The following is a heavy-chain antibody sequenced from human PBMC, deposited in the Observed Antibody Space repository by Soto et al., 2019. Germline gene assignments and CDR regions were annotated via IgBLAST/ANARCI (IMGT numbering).Heavy chain of an antibody. CDR2: IYYSGST. CDR1: CGSIRSGGYY. J-gene: IGHJ3*02. D-gene: IGHD2-15*01. Sequence: SDTLSLTCTVSCGSIRSGGYYWSWIRQPPGKGLGWIGYIYYSGSTYYNPSLKSRVTISVDTSKNQFSLKLSSVTAADTAVYYCARDVIYCSGGSCYSTRPDHDAFDIWGQGTMVT. V-gene: IGHV4-31*03. CDR3: ARDVIYCSGGSCYSTRPDHDAFDI.